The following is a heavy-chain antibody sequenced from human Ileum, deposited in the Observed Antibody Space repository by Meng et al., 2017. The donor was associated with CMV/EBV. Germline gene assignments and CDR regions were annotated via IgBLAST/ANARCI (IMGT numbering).Heavy chain of an antibody. CDR2: ISPNTGST. CDR3: ARGQRVKILGVTPNWLDP. J-gene: IGHJ5*02. Sequence: TFTDYYIHWVRQAHGQGLEWMGWISPNTGSTSYAQKFQGRVTMTRDTPISTAYMELTRLKSDDTAVYFCARGQRVKILGVTPNWLDPWGRGTLVTVSS. CDR1: TFTDYY. V-gene: IGHV1-2*02. D-gene: IGHD2-21*02.